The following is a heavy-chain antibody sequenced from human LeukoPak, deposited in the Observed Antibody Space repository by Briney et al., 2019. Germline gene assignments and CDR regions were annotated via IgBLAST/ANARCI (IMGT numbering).Heavy chain of an antibody. J-gene: IGHJ4*02. CDR3: TRDLGVDTTMIFFDY. CDR1: GYTFTSFG. D-gene: IGHD5-18*01. CDR2: ISAYNGNT. Sequence: ASVKVSCKASGYTFTSFGISWVRQAPGQGLEWMGWISAYNGNTNYAQKLQGRVTMTTDTSTSTAYMEIRGLRSDDTAVYYCTRDLGVDTTMIFFDYWGQGSLVTASS. V-gene: IGHV1-18*01.